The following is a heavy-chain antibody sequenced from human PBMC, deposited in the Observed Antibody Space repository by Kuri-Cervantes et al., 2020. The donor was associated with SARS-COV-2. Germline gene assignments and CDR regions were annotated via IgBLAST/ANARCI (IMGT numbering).Heavy chain of an antibody. CDR3: ARGRIRPFDY. CDR2: IYHSGST. Sequence: GSLRLSCTVPGYSISSGYYWGWIRQPPGKGLEWIGSIYHSGSTYYNPSLKSRVTISVDTSKNQFSLKLSSVTAADTAVYYCARGRIRPFDYWGQGTLVTVSS. J-gene: IGHJ4*02. CDR1: GYSISSGYY. V-gene: IGHV4-38-2*02.